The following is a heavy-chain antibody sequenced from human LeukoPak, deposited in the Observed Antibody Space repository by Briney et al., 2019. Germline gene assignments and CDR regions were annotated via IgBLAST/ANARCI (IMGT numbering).Heavy chain of an antibody. CDR3: ARATSGCFDY. V-gene: IGHV6-1*01. J-gene: IGHJ4*02. CDR1: RDSASSNLVT. Sequence: SQTLSLTRAISRDSASSNLVTSNSTRHSPSRGLEWLGRTYYRSKWSDDYAVSVKSRITINPHTSKNQFSLQLNSVTPEDTAVYFCARATSGCFDYWGQGTLVTVSS. CDR2: TYYRSKWSD.